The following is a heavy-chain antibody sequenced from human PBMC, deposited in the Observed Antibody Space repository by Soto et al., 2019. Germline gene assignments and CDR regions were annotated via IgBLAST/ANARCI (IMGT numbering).Heavy chain of an antibody. CDR3: AITPLLRFLEWLLSFDY. CDR2: ISGSGGST. J-gene: IGHJ4*02. Sequence: PGGSLRLSCAASGFTFSSYAMSWVRQAPGKGLEWVSAISGSGGSTYYADSVKGRFTISRDNSKNTLYLQMNSLRAEDTAVYYCAITPLLRFLEWLLSFDYWGQGTLVTVSS. V-gene: IGHV3-23*01. D-gene: IGHD3-3*01. CDR1: GFTFSSYA.